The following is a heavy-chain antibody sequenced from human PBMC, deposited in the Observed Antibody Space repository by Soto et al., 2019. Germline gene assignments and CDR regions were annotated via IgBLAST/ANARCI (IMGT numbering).Heavy chain of an antibody. J-gene: IGHJ4*02. D-gene: IGHD2-15*01. CDR3: ARSRRPGWYFDY. Sequence: QVQLVQSGAEVKKPGASVKVSCKASGYTFTSYGISWVRQAPGQGLEWMGWISAYNGNTNYAQKLQGRVTMTTDTSRSIAYMELRSLRSDDTAVDYGARSRRPGWYFDYWGQGTLVTVSS. CDR1: GYTFTSYG. V-gene: IGHV1-18*01. CDR2: ISAYNGNT.